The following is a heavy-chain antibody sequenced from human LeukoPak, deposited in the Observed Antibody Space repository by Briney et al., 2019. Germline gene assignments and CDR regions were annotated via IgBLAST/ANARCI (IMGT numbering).Heavy chain of an antibody. J-gene: IGHJ4*02. V-gene: IGHV3-21*01. D-gene: IGHD2-2*01. CDR2: ISSTSSYI. CDR3: ARVTGSYAEIDY. CDR1: GFTFSSYN. Sequence: GGSLRLSCAASGFTFSSYNMNWVRQAPGKGLEWVSSISSTSSYIYYTDSVKGRFTISRDNVKNSLYLQMNSLRAEDTAVYYCARVTGSYAEIDYWGQGTLVTVSS.